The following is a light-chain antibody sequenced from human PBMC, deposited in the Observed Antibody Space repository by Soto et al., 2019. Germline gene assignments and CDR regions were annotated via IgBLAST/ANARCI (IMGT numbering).Light chain of an antibody. Sequence: EIVMTQSPSSLSVSPGERATLSCRASQSVSSNLAWFQQKPGQAPRILIYGASSRATGIPARFSGSGSGTEFTLTITGLQSEDSAVYYCQQYNNWPLTFGGGTRVEIK. CDR3: QQYNNWPLT. CDR1: QSVSSN. CDR2: GAS. J-gene: IGKJ4*01. V-gene: IGKV3-15*01.